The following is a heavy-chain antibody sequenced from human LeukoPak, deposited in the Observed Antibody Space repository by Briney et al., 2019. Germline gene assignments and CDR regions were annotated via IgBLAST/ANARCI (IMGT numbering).Heavy chain of an antibody. CDR1: GGSFSGYY. CDR3: AGGSLVAARHFDY. J-gene: IGHJ4*02. CDR2: INHSGST. V-gene: IGHV4-34*01. D-gene: IGHD6-6*01. Sequence: SETLSLTCAVYGGSFSGYYWSWIRQPPGNGLEWIGEINHSGSTNYNPSLKSRVTISVDTSKNQFSLKLSSVTAADTAVYYCAGGSLVAARHFDYWGQGTLVTVSS.